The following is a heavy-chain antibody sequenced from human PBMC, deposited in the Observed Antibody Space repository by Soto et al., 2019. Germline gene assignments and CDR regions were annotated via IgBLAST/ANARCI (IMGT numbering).Heavy chain of an antibody. V-gene: IGHV4-39*01. J-gene: IGHJ4*02. D-gene: IGHD3-10*01. CDR3: ASLHTMVRGVTKRRPFDY. Sequence: SETLSLTCTVSGGSISSSSYYWGWIRQPPGKGLEWIGSIYYSGSTYYNPSLKSRVTISVDTSKNQFSLRLSSVTAADTAVYYCASLHTMVRGVTKRRPFDYWGQGTLVTVSS. CDR2: IYYSGST. CDR1: GGSISSSSYY.